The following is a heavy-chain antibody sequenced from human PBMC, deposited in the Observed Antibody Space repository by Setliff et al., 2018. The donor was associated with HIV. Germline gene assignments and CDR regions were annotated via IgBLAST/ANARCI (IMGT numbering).Heavy chain of an antibody. CDR1: GFTFSDYY. CDR2: IKKDGSEK. V-gene: IGHV3-7*03. D-gene: IGHD2-21*01. J-gene: IGHJ4*02. CDR3: ARVGFCGWCLDY. Sequence: HPGGSLRLSCAASGFTFSDYYMSWIRQAPGKGLEWVANIKKDGSEKYYVDFVKGRFTISRDNAKNSLYLQMNSLRAEDTAVYYCARVGFCGWCLDYWGQGTVVTVSS.